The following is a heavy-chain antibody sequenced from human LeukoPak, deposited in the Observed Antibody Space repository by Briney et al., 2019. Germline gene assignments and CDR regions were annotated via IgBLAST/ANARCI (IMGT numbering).Heavy chain of an antibody. CDR2: INHSGST. CDR3: ARFLGNWFDP. Sequence: PSETLSLTCTVSGGSISSYYWSWIRQPPGKGLEWIGEINHSGSTNYNPSLKSRVTISVDTSKNQFSLKLSSVTAADTAVYYCARFLGNWFDPWGQGTLVTVSS. CDR1: GGSISSYY. J-gene: IGHJ5*02. V-gene: IGHV4-34*01. D-gene: IGHD3-3*01.